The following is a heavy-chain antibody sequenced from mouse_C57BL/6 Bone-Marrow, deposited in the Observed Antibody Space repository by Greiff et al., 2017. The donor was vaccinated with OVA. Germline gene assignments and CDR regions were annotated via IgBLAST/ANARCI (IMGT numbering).Heavy chain of an antibody. V-gene: IGHV1-26*01. D-gene: IGHD2-1*01. CDR3: ARGGNWPFDY. J-gene: IGHJ2*01. Sequence: EVQLQQSGPELVKPGASVKISCKASGYTFTDYYMTWVKQSHGKSLEWIGDINPNNGGTSYNQKFKGKATLTVDKSSSTAYMELRSLTSEDSAVYYCARGGNWPFDYWGQGTTLTVSS. CDR2: INPNNGGT. CDR1: GYTFTDYY.